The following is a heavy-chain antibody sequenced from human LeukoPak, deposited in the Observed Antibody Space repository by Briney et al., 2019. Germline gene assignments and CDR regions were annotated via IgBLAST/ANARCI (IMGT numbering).Heavy chain of an antibody. CDR2: ISGGGGIT. CDR1: GFTFDSYA. CDR3: AKYGVDCSSTSCYPLYYMDV. Sequence: GGSLSLSCAASGFTFDSYARTWVRQAPGKGLEWVSSISGGGGITNYADSVKGRFTISRDNSKYTLFLQMNSLRAEDMAVYYCAKYGVDCSSTSCYPLYYMDVWGKGTTVTVSS. V-gene: IGHV3-23*01. J-gene: IGHJ6*03. D-gene: IGHD2-2*01.